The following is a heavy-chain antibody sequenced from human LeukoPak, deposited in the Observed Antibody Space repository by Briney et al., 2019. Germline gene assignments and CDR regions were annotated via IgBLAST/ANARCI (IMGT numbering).Heavy chain of an antibody. CDR1: RFAFSDYY. V-gene: IGHV3-11*05. CDR2: ISGSGSFT. J-gene: IGHJ4*02. CDR3: ARDLSWRTGSLDY. Sequence: GGSLTLSCAASRFAFSDYYMIWIRHAPGKGRKWLGYISGSGSFTYYADSVKGRFNISRDNAKESVYLQMNSLRAEDTALYYCARDLSWRTGSLDYWGQGTMVTVSS. D-gene: IGHD3/OR15-3a*01.